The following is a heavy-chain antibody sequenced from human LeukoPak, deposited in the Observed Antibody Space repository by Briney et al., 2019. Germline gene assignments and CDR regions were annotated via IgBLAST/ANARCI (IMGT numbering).Heavy chain of an antibody. Sequence: GGSLRLSCAVSGITLSNYGMSWVRQAPGKGLEWVAGISGSGGGTNYADSVKGRFAISRDNSKNTLYLQMNRLRAEDTAVYFCAKRGVVIRVILVGFHKEAYYFDSWGQGAQVTVSS. D-gene: IGHD3-22*01. CDR1: GITLSNYG. J-gene: IGHJ4*02. CDR3: AKRGVVIRVILVGFHKEAYYFDS. V-gene: IGHV3-23*01. CDR2: ISGSGGGT.